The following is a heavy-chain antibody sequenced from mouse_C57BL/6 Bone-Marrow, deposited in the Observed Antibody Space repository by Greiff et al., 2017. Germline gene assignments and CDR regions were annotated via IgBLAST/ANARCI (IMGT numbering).Heavy chain of an antibody. J-gene: IGHJ2*01. Sequence: VQLQQSGPELVQPGASVKISCKASGYTFTDYYMNWVKQSPGKSLEWIGDINPNNGGTSYNQKFKGKATLTVDKSSSTAYMELRSLTSEDSAVYYCAGGGYCGASDWGQGTTLTVSS. V-gene: IGHV1-26*01. CDR1: GYTFTDYY. CDR2: INPNNGGT. CDR3: AGGGYCGASD. D-gene: IGHD2-14*01.